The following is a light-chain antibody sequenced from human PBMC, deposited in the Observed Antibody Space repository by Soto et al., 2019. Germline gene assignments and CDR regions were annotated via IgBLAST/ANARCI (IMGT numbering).Light chain of an antibody. V-gene: IGKV3-20*01. Sequence: EIVLTQSPGTLSLSPGERATLSCRASQSVNSNYLAWYQQKPGQAPRFLIYGASSRATGIPDRFSGSGSGTDFTLTISRLEPEDFAVYYCQQYGSSSFSFGPGTKVDIK. CDR2: GAS. J-gene: IGKJ3*01. CDR1: QSVNSNY. CDR3: QQYGSSSFS.